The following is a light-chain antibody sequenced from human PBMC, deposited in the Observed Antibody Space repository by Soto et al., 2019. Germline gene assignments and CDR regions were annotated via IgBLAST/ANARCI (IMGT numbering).Light chain of an antibody. Sequence: QSALTQPASVSGSPGQSITISCTGTSSDIGGYNYVSWYQQYPGKAPKLMICDVSLRPSGVSNRFSGSKSGNTASLTISGLQAEDEADYYCSSYATSSTYVFGTGTKLTVL. CDR2: DVS. CDR3: SSYATSSTYV. V-gene: IGLV2-14*01. CDR1: SSDIGGYNY. J-gene: IGLJ1*01.